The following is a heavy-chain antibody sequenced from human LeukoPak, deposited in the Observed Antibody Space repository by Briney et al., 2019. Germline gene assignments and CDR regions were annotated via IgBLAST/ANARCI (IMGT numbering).Heavy chain of an antibody. V-gene: IGHV1-58*02. Sequence: ASVKVSCKASGFTFTSSAMQWVRQARGQRLEWIGWIVVGSGNTNYAQKFQERVTITRDMSTSTAYMELSSLRSEDTAVYYCAADIGYYDILTGYYARDAFDIWGQGTMVTVSS. CDR1: GFTFTSSA. CDR2: IVVGSGNT. CDR3: AADIGYYDILTGYYARDAFDI. D-gene: IGHD3-9*01. J-gene: IGHJ3*02.